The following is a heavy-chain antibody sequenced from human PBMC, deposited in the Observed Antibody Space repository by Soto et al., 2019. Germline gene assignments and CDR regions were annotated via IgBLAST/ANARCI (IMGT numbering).Heavy chain of an antibody. CDR2: TYYRSKWYN. V-gene: IGHV6-1*01. Sequence: SQTLSLTCAISGDSVSGNSAAWNWIRPSPSRGLEWLGRTYYRSKWYNDYAVSVKSRITINPDTSKNQFSLQLNSVTPEDTAVYYCARDRVGGLRFLEWLPDFDAFDIWGQGTMVTVSS. CDR1: GDSVSGNSAA. D-gene: IGHD3-3*01. J-gene: IGHJ3*02. CDR3: ARDRVGGLRFLEWLPDFDAFDI.